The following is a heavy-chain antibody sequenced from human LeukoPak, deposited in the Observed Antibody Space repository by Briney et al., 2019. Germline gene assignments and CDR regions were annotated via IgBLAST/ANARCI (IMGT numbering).Heavy chain of an antibody. CDR2: ISSSSSYI. CDR3: AKEGRSSRGYFDY. J-gene: IGHJ4*02. CDR1: GFTFSTYT. V-gene: IGHV3-21*04. Sequence: GGSLRLSCAASGFTFSTYTMNWVRQAPGKGLEWASSISSSSSYIYYADSVKGRFTISRDNSKNTLYLQMNSLRAEDTAVYYCAKEGRSSRGYFDYWGQGTLVTVSS. D-gene: IGHD6-13*01.